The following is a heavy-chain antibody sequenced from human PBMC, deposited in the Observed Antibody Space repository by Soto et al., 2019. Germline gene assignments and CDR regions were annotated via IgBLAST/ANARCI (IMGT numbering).Heavy chain of an antibody. CDR2: IYYSGST. CDR1: GGSISSGDYY. D-gene: IGHD2-21*02. Sequence: SETLSLTCTVSGGSISSGDYYWSWIRQPPGKGLEWIGYIYYSGSTYYNPSLKSRVTISVDTSKNQFSLKLSSVTAADTAVYYCXRSLAYCGGDCYSGIDYWGQGTLVTVSS. V-gene: IGHV4-30-4*01. J-gene: IGHJ4*02. CDR3: XRSLAYCGGDCYSGIDY.